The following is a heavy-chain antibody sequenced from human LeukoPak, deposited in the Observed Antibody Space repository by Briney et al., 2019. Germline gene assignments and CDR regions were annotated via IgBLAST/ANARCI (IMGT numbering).Heavy chain of an antibody. CDR3: AKDEGYYGTGSYLSLGYYYYMDV. Sequence: GGALRLSCAAPVFTFSSYAMSWVRQAPGKGLERVSAISGSGGSTYYADSVRGRFNIPIDNSKNTLYLQKNSLRAEDTAAYYCAKDEGYYGTGSYLSLGYYYYMDVWGKGTTVTVS. J-gene: IGHJ6*03. V-gene: IGHV3-23*01. CDR1: VFTFSSYA. D-gene: IGHD3-10*01. CDR2: ISGSGGST.